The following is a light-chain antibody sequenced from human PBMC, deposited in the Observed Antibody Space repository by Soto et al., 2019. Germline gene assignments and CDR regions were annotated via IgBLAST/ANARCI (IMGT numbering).Light chain of an antibody. CDR2: DVN. J-gene: IGLJ1*01. CDR1: DTNIGFYNF. V-gene: IGLV2-11*01. Sequence: HSALTQPRSVSGSPGQSVTISCTGTDTNIGFYNFVSWYQQHPDKAPHLVIYDVNKRPSGVPDRFSGSKSGKTASLTISGLQADDEADYFCCSYAGTYTYVFGTGTKVTVL. CDR3: CSYAGTYTYV.